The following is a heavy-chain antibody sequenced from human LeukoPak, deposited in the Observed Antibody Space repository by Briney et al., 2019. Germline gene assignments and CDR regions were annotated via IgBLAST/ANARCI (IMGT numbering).Heavy chain of an antibody. CDR3: TRQELVFDC. CDR2: IKSKTDGGTT. D-gene: IGHD6-6*01. Sequence: GGSLRLSAAASTFTFSNDWMSRVRQAPGKGLEWVGHIKSKTDGGTTDYAAPVKGRFTISRDDSKNTLYLQMNSLKTEDTAVYYCTRQELVFDCWGQGTLVTVSS. J-gene: IGHJ4*02. CDR1: TFTFSNDW. V-gene: IGHV3-15*01.